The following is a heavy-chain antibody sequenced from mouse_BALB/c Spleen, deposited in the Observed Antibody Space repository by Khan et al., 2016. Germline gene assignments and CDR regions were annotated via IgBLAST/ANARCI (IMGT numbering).Heavy chain of an antibody. CDR3: ASSYGSSYDYFDY. D-gene: IGHD1-1*01. CDR1: GYTFTSYW. CDR2: IYPGDGET. Sequence: QVQLQQSGAELARPGASVKLSCKASGYTFTSYWMQWVKQRPGQGLEWIGAIYPGDGETRYTQKFKGKATLTADKSSSTAYMKLSRLASEDSAVYYCASSYGSSYDYFDYWGQGTTLTVSS. V-gene: IGHV1-87*01. J-gene: IGHJ2*01.